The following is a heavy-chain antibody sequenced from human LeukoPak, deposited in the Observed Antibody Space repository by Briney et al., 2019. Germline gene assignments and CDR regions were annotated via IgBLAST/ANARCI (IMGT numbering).Heavy chain of an antibody. D-gene: IGHD3-9*01. CDR2: IYHSVST. CDR3: ARDRYDILTLDV. J-gene: IGHJ6*02. V-gene: IGHV4-4*02. Sequence: SETLSLTCAVSGGSISSSNWWSWVRQPPGKGLEGMGEIYHSVSTNYNPSLKSRVTISIDKSKNEVSLKLSSVTAADTAVYYCARDRYDILTLDVWGQGTTVTVSS. CDR1: GGSISSSNW.